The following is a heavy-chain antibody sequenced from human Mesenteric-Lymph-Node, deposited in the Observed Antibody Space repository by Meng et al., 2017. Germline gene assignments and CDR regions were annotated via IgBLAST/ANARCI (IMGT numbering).Heavy chain of an antibody. CDR2: SYYRGST. Sequence: SETLSLTCTVSGGSISGSSYYWAWIHQPPGKGLEWIGHSYYRGSTNLNPSLKSRVTLSMGPSSNQFSLNLRSVTAADTAIYYCARFRSGSYSDYWGQGTQVTVSS. CDR1: GGSISGSSYY. J-gene: IGHJ4*02. V-gene: IGHV4-39*07. CDR3: ARFRSGSYSDY. D-gene: IGHD1-26*01.